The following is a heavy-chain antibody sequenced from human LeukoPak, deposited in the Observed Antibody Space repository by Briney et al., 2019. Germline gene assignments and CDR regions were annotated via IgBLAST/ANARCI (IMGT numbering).Heavy chain of an antibody. V-gene: IGHV4-59*01. J-gene: IGHJ3*02. D-gene: IGHD3-16*01. CDR2: IGYGGRT. Sequence: SETLSLTCTVSGGSISDYYNWIRQSPGKGLEWIGYIGYGGRTNYNPSFNSRVTISADSSKNQLSLKLRSVTAADTAVYYCARLMITFGGAYDFNIWGQGTRVTVS. CDR3: ARLMITFGGAYDFNI. CDR1: GGSISDYY.